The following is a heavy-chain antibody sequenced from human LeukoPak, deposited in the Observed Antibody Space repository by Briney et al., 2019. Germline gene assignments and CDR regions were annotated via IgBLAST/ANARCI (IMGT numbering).Heavy chain of an antibody. CDR3: AKEVGATGGAYFDY. CDR2: ISGSGSTT. CDR1: GLTFSISA. Sequence: GGSLRLSCEASGLTFSISAMSWVRQAPGKGLEWVSDISGSGSTTYSADSVKGRFTVSRDNSKNTLYLQMNSLRAEDTAVYYCAKEVGATGGAYFDYWGQGTLVNVSS. D-gene: IGHD1-26*01. J-gene: IGHJ4*02. V-gene: IGHV3-23*01.